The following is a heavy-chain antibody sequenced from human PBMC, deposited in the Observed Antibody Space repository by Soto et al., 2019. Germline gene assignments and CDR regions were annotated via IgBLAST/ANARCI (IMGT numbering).Heavy chain of an antibody. Sequence: SETLSLTCAVYGGSFSGYYWSWIRQPPGKGLEWIGEINHSGSTNYNPSLKSRVTISVDTSKNQFSLKLSSVTAADTAVYYCARVYGDSRRKNWFDPWGQGTLVTVSS. D-gene: IGHD4-17*01. CDR3: ARVYGDSRRKNWFDP. J-gene: IGHJ5*02. CDR2: INHSGST. V-gene: IGHV4-34*01. CDR1: GGSFSGYY.